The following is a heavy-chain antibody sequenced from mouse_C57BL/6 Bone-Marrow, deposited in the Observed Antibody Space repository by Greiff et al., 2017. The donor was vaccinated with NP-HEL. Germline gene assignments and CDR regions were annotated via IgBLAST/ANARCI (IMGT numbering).Heavy chain of an antibody. J-gene: IGHJ2*01. Sequence: VQLKQSGAELVRPGASVKLSCTASGFNITDDYMHWVKQRPEQGLEWIGWIDPENGDTEYASKFQGKATITADTSSNTAYLQLSSLTSEDTAVYYCTTDYYGSSHDYWGQGTTLTVSS. CDR1: GFNITDDY. D-gene: IGHD1-1*01. CDR2: IDPENGDT. V-gene: IGHV14-4*01. CDR3: TTDYYGSSHDY.